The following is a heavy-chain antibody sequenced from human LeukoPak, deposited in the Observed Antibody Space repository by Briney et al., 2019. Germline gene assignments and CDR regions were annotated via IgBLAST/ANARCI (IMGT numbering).Heavy chain of an antibody. V-gene: IGHV3-33*07. CDR1: GFNFQYAW. D-gene: IGHD3-22*01. Sequence: GGSLRLSCAGSGFNFQYAWMTWVRQAPGKGLEWLAGIWYDGSNKYYADSVKGRFTISRDNSKNTLYLQMNSLRAEDTAVYYCARGGDSSGYYYDATNQIDYWGQGTLVTVSS. CDR3: ARGGDSSGYYYDATNQIDY. CDR2: IWYDGSNK. J-gene: IGHJ4*02.